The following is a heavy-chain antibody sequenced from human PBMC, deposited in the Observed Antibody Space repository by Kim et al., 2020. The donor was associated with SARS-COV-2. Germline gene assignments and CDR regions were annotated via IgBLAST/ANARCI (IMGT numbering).Heavy chain of an antibody. V-gene: IGHV3-23*01. Sequence: GGSLRLSCVASGFTFDTYAMSWVRQAPGKGLEWVSVISGNGVNKFHADSVRGRFTISRDNSKNTPYLQMNSLRDEDTALYYCAKVVVMDGYNYYYYYGMDVWGQGTAVTVSS. CDR3: AKVVVMDGYNYYYYYGMDV. J-gene: IGHJ6*02. D-gene: IGHD3-22*01. CDR1: GFTFDTYA. CDR2: ISGNGVNK.